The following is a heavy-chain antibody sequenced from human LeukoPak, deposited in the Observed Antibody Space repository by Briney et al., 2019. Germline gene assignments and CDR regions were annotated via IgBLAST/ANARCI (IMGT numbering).Heavy chain of an antibody. CDR3: ARTLTLDSSGYYYGYFDY. CDR2: INHSGST. Sequence: SETLSLTCAVYGGSFSGYYWSWIRQPPGKGLEWIGEINHSGSTNYNPSLKSRVTISVDTSKNQFSLKLSSVTAADTAVYYCARTLTLDSSGYYYGYFDYWGQGTLVTVSS. CDR1: GGSFSGYY. V-gene: IGHV4-34*01. D-gene: IGHD3-22*01. J-gene: IGHJ4*02.